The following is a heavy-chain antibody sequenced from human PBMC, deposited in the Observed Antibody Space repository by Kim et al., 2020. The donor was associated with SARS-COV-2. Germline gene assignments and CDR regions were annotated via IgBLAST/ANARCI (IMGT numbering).Heavy chain of an antibody. J-gene: IGHJ6*02. CDR3: TKVYSSSLTGMDV. CDR1: GFTFSNSC. V-gene: IGHV3-74*01. CDR2: INSDGSST. D-gene: IGHD6-13*01. Sequence: WGSLRLSCAASGFTFSNSCMHWVRQAPGKGLVWVSRINSDGSSTNYADSVKGRFTISRDNAKNTLYLQMNSLRDEDTAVYYCTKVYSSSLTGMDVWGQGTPVTVSS.